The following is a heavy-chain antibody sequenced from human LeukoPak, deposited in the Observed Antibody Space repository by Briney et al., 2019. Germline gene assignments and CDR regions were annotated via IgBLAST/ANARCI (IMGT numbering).Heavy chain of an antibody. CDR3: ARAGGITIFGNWFDP. V-gene: IGHV4-34*01. J-gene: IGHJ5*02. D-gene: IGHD3-3*01. CDR1: GGSFSGYY. CDR2: INHSGST. Sequence: SETLSLTCAVYGGSFSGYYWSWIRQPPGKGLEWIGEINHSGSTNYNPSLKSRVTISVDTSKNQFSLKLSSVTAADTAVYYCARAGGITIFGNWFDPWGQGTLVTVSS.